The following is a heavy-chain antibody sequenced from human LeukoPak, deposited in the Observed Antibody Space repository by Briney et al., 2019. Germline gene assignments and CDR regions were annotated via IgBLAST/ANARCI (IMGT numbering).Heavy chain of an antibody. V-gene: IGHV3-33*06. CDR3: AKDKALYYYDSSGYLAYYYYYMDV. D-gene: IGHD3-22*01. Sequence: PGGSLRLSCAASGFTFSSYGMHWVRQAPGKGLEWVAVIWYDGSNKYYADSVKGRFTISRDNSKNTLYLQMNSLRAEDTAVYYCAKDKALYYYDSSGYLAYYYYYMDVWGKGTTVTVSS. CDR2: IWYDGSNK. CDR1: GFTFSSYG. J-gene: IGHJ6*03.